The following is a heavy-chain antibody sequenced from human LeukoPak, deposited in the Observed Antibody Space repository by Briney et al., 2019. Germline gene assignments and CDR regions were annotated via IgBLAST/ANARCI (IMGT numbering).Heavy chain of an antibody. Sequence: GRSLRLSCAASGFTFDDHAMHWVRQAPGKGLEWVSGISWNSGSIGYADSVKGRFTISRDNAKNSLYLQMNSLRAEDTALYHCARVARDYSNYGYYYYYYMDVWGKGTTVTVSS. CDR1: GFTFDDHA. V-gene: IGHV3-9*01. CDR3: ARVARDYSNYGYYYYYYMDV. J-gene: IGHJ6*03. CDR2: ISWNSGSI. D-gene: IGHD4-11*01.